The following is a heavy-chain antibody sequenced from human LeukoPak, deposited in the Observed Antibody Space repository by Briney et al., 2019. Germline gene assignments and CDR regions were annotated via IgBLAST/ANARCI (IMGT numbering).Heavy chain of an antibody. D-gene: IGHD6-13*01. J-gene: IGHJ4*02. CDR2: ISSRGTI. CDR1: GFTVSSNY. Sequence: GGSLRLSCAASGFTVSSNYMSWVRQAPGKGLEWISYISSRGTIYYADSVKGRFTISRDNAKNSLYLQMNSLRAEDTAVYYCARIAAAFDYWGQGTLVTVP. CDR3: ARIAAAFDY. V-gene: IGHV3-69-1*02.